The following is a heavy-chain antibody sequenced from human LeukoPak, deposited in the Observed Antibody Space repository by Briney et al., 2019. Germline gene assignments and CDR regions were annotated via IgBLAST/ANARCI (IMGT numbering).Heavy chain of an antibody. CDR1: GGSISSGDYF. Sequence: SETLSLTCTVSGGSISSGDYFWTWIRQPPGKGLEWIGYIYYSGSTYYNPSLKSRVTISVDTSKNQFSLKLSSVTGADTAVYHCARGIAAAGTSSWWFAPWGQGTLVTVSS. CDR2: IYYSGST. D-gene: IGHD6-13*01. CDR3: ARGIAAAGTSSWWFAP. J-gene: IGHJ5*02. V-gene: IGHV4-30-4*01.